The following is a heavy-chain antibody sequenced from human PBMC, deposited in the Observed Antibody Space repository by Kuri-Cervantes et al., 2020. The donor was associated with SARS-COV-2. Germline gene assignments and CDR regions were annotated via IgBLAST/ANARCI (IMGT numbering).Heavy chain of an antibody. CDR3: ARSYSGSYFNAFDI. J-gene: IGHJ3*02. D-gene: IGHD1-26*01. CDR2: IRYDGSNK. Sequence: GESLKISCTASGFIFSDYYMTWIRQAPGKGLEWVAFIRYDGSNKYYADSVKGRFTISRDNSKNTLYLQMNSLRAEDTAVYYCARSYSGSYFNAFDIWGQGTMVTVSS. V-gene: IGHV3-30*02. CDR1: GFIFSDYY.